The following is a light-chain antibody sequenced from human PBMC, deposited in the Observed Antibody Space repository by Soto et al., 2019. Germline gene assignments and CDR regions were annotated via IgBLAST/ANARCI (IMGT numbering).Light chain of an antibody. Sequence: DIQMTQSPSTLSASVGDRVTITCRASQSISSWLAWYQQKPGKAPNLLIHKASHLESGVPSRFSGSESGTEFILTISSLQPDDFAIYYCQEYNSYSGTFGPGTKVDIK. J-gene: IGKJ1*01. CDR3: QEYNSYSGT. V-gene: IGKV1-5*03. CDR2: KAS. CDR1: QSISSW.